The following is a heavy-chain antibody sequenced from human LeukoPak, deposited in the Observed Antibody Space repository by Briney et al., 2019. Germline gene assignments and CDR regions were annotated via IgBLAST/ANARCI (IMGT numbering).Heavy chain of an antibody. CDR1: GYSFTSYW. V-gene: IGHV5-51*01. CDR2: IYPGDSDT. J-gene: IGHJ3*02. D-gene: IGHD3-10*01. Sequence: GESLKISCKGSGYSFTSYWIGWVRQMPGKGLEWMGIIYPGDSDTRYSPSFQGQVTISADKSISAAYLQWSSLKASDSAMYYCATNTMFRGIHAFDIWGQGTMVTVSS. CDR3: ATNTMFRGIHAFDI.